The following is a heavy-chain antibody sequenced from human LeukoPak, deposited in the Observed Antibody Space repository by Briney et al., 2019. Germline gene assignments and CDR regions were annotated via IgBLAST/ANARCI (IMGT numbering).Heavy chain of an antibody. V-gene: IGHV3-74*03. J-gene: IGHJ3*02. CDR1: GFTFSSYW. CDR3: ARDFPAFDI. CDR2: INTDGSST. Sequence: GGSLRLSCAASGFTFSSYWMHWVAQAAGKGLVWVSRINTDGSSTTYADSVKGRFTISRDNAKNTLYLQMNSLRAEDTAVYYCARDFPAFDIWGQGTMVTVSS.